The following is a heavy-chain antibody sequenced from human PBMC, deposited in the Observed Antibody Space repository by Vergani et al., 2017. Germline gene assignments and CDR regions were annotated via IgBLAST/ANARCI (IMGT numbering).Heavy chain of an antibody. V-gene: IGHV3-23*01. Sequence: VQLQQWGAGLLKPSETLSLTCAVYGGSFSGYYWSWIRQPPGKGLEWVSAISGSGGSTYYADSVKGRFTISRDNSKNTLYLQMNSLRAEDTAVYYCAKDPRLVNSYDAFDIWGQGTMVTVSS. CDR2: ISGSGGST. CDR3: AKDPRLVNSYDAFDI. D-gene: IGHD6-19*01. J-gene: IGHJ3*02. CDR1: GGSFSGYY.